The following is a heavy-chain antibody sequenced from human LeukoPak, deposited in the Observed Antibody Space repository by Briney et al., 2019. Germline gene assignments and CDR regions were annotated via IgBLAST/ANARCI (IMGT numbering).Heavy chain of an antibody. D-gene: IGHD3-3*01. V-gene: IGHV3-30-3*01. Sequence: GGSLRLSCAASGFTFSSYAMHWVRQAPGKGLEWVAVISYDGSNKYYADSVKGRFTISRDNSKNTLYLQMNSLRAEDTAVYYCARVMGLLEWSYYYYYGMDVWGQGTTVTVSS. CDR2: ISYDGSNK. J-gene: IGHJ6*02. CDR1: GFTFSSYA. CDR3: ARVMGLLEWSYYYYYGMDV.